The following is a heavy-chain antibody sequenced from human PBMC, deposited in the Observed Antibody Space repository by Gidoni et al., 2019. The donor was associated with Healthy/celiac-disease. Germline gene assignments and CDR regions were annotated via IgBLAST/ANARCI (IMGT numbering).Heavy chain of an antibody. Sequence: QVQLVQSGAEVKKPGASVKVSCKASGYTFTRYAMHWVRQDPGQRLEWMGWINAGNGNTKYSQKFQGRVTITRDTAASTAYMELSSLRSEDTAVYYCARGGTYDFWSGYYDYYYYYGMDVWGQGTTVTVSS. CDR1: GYTFTRYA. CDR2: INAGNGNT. V-gene: IGHV1-3*01. J-gene: IGHJ6*02. D-gene: IGHD3-3*01. CDR3: ARGGTYDFWSGYYDYYYYYGMDV.